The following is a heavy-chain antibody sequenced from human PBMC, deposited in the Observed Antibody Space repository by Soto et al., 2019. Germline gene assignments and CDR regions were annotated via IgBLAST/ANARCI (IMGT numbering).Heavy chain of an antibody. CDR1: GFSFSSYG. Sequence: PRLCXRLAGASSGFSFSSYGIHLFRHAPGKGLEWVAVISYDGSNKYYADSVKGRFTISRDNSKNTLYLQMNSLRAEDTAVYYCAKSTYYYDSSGNDAFDIWGQRPMVNV. CDR3: AKSTYYYDSSGNDAFDI. J-gene: IGHJ3*02. CDR2: ISYDGSNK. D-gene: IGHD3-22*01. V-gene: IGHV3-30*18.